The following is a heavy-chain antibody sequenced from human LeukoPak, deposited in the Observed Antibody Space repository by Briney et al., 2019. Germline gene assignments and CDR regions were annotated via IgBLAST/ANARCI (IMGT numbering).Heavy chain of an antibody. Sequence: SETLSLTCIVSGGSMSGSYWSWIRQPPGKGLEWLGNIYHSGSTYYNPSLKSRVTISVDRSKNQFSLKLSSVTAADTAVYYCARGRSYSSGWYLNYWGQGTLVTVSS. D-gene: IGHD6-19*01. CDR3: ARGRSYSSGWYLNY. J-gene: IGHJ4*02. CDR1: GGSMSGSY. V-gene: IGHV4-59*12. CDR2: IYHSGST.